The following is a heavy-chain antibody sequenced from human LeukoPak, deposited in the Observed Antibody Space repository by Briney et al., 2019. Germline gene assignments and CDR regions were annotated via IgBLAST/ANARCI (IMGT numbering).Heavy chain of an antibody. Sequence: GGSLRLSRAVSGITLSNYGMSWVRQAPGKGLEWVAGISGSGGGTVYADSVKGRFTISRDNPKNTLYLQMNSLRAEDTAVYFCAKRGVVIRVVLVGFHKEAYYFDSWGQGALVTVSS. CDR3: AKRGVVIRVVLVGFHKEAYYFDS. CDR1: GITLSNYG. CDR2: ISGSGGGT. D-gene: IGHD3-10*01. J-gene: IGHJ4*02. V-gene: IGHV3-23*01.